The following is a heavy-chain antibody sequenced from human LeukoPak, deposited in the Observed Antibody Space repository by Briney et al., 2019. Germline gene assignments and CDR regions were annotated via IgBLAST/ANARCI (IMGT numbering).Heavy chain of an antibody. J-gene: IGHJ6*03. CDR3: ANVAKGRYFFYYMDV. CDR2: ISSDNGIP. Sequence: ASVRNSCKASGYSINRLGVTWVRQAPGQGLEWIGWISSDNGIPRYADKFQGRVTLTTDTSKTTTYMELRSLRSDDSAVYFCANVAKGRYFFYYMDVWGEGTTVTVSS. CDR1: GYSINRLG. D-gene: IGHD2-15*01. V-gene: IGHV1-18*01.